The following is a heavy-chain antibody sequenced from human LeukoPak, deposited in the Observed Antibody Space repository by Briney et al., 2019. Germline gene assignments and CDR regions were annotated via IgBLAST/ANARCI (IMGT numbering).Heavy chain of an antibody. CDR1: GASVSSNSAS. V-gene: IGHV6-1*01. CDR3: AKRDGNNGALDY. Sequence: SQTLSLTCAISGASVSSNSASWNWIRQSPSRGLEWLGRTYYRSKWYNDYAVSVKSRITINPDTPKNQFSLHLDSVTPEDTAVYYCAKRDGNNGALDYWGQGTLVTVSS. J-gene: IGHJ4*02. D-gene: IGHD5-24*01. CDR2: TYYRSKWYN.